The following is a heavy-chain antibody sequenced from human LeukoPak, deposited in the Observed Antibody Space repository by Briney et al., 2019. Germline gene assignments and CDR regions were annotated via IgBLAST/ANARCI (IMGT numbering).Heavy chain of an antibody. Sequence: GASVKVSCKASGYTLTSYGISWVRQAPGQGLEWMGWISAYNGNTNYAQKLQGRVTMTTDTSTSTAYMELRSLRSDDTAVYYCAREVFQAAAETFDYWGQGTLVTVSS. V-gene: IGHV1-18*01. CDR2: ISAYNGNT. J-gene: IGHJ4*02. CDR1: GYTLTSYG. D-gene: IGHD6-13*01. CDR3: AREVFQAAAETFDY.